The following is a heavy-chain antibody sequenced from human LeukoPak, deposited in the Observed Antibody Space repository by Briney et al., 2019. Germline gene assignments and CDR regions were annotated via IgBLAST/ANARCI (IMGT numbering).Heavy chain of an antibody. CDR1: GFTFSSYS. CDR2: ISSSSSTI. CDR3: ARNYDFWSGHSGY. V-gene: IGHV3-48*01. J-gene: IGHJ4*02. D-gene: IGHD3-3*01. Sequence: PGGSLRLSCAASGFTFSSYSMNWVRQAPGKGLEWVSYISSSSSTIYYADSVKGRFTISRDNAKNSLYLQMNSLRAEDTAVYYCARNYDFWSGHSGYWGQGTLVTVSS.